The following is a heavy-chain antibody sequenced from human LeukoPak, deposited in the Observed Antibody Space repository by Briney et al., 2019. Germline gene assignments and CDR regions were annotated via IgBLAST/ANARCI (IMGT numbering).Heavy chain of an antibody. D-gene: IGHD6-13*01. CDR3: ARQPVYSSSWYPFDY. CDR1: GGSISSYY. Sequence: SETLSLTCTVSGGSISSYYWSWIRQPPGKGLEWIGYIYYSGSTNYNPSLKSRVTISVDTSKNQFSLKLSSVTAADTAVYYCARQPVYSSSWYPFDYWGQGTLVTVSS. CDR2: IYYSGST. J-gene: IGHJ4*02. V-gene: IGHV4-59*08.